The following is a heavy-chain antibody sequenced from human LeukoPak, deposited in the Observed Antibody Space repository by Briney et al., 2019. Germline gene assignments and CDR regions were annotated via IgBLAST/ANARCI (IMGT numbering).Heavy chain of an antibody. CDR2: ISGSGGST. CDR3: AKGALWFGELWTANWFDP. Sequence: GGSLRLSCAASGFTFSSYAMSWVCQAPGKGLEWVSAISGSGGSTYYADSVKGRFTISRDNSKNTLYLQMNSLRAEDTAVYYCAKGALWFGELWTANWFDPWGQGTLVTVSS. D-gene: IGHD3-10*01. V-gene: IGHV3-23*01. J-gene: IGHJ5*02. CDR1: GFTFSSYA.